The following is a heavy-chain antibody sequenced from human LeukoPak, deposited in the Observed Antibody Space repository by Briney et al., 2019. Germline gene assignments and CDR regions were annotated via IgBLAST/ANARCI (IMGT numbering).Heavy chain of an antibody. D-gene: IGHD3-3*02. Sequence: GGSLRLSCVASRIPFSNYAMSWVRQAPGKGLEWVSAISSSGGSTYYADSVKGRFTISRDNSKNTLYLQMNSLRVEDTAVYYCARGLAFRDYWGQGTLVTVSS. CDR2: ISSSGGST. V-gene: IGHV3-23*01. CDR3: ARGLAFRDY. J-gene: IGHJ4*02. CDR1: RIPFSNYA.